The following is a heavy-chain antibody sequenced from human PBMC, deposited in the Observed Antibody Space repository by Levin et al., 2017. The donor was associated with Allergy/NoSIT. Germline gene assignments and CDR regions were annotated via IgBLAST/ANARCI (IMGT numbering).Heavy chain of an antibody. D-gene: IGHD1-14*01. CDR2: IYYSGST. Sequence: SETLSLTCTVSGASISSNNHYWGWLRQPPGKGLEWIGHIYYSGSTYYNPSLKSRLTISLDTPKNQFSLKLGSVTAADTAVYYCARVALTDAFDIWGQGTMVTVSS. V-gene: IGHV4-39*07. CDR3: ARVALTDAFDI. CDR1: GASISSNNHY. J-gene: IGHJ3*02.